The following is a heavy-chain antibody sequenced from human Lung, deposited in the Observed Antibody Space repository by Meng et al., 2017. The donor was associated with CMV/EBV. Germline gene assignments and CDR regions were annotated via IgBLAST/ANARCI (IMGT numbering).Heavy chain of an antibody. CDR1: GVSINTEENF. CDR3: ARDRQHWALGRFCGLDV. V-gene: IGHV4-30-4*08. Sequence: TLSLTXNVSGVSINTEENFWTWIRQSPGKGLEWIGLITYSGTAYYNSALKSRVTISSDTSTNQFSLNLKSMTAADTAVYYCARDRQHWALGRFCGLDVWGRGTPVTVSS. D-gene: IGHD7-27*01. J-gene: IGHJ6*02. CDR2: ITYSGTA.